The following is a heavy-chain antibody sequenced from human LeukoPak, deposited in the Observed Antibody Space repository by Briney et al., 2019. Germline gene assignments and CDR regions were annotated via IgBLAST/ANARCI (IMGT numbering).Heavy chain of an antibody. CDR3: ARYLNSGPEDF. J-gene: IGHJ4*02. V-gene: IGHV3-7*01. CDR2: IKYDRREK. D-gene: IGHD1-26*01. CDR1: GFTFSNYW. Sequence: PGGSLRLSCAATGFTFSNYWMSWFRQAPGKGLEWVANIKYDRREKQYVDSVKGRFTISRDNAKNSLFLQMNSLRAEDTAVYYCARYLNSGPEDFWGQGTLVTVSS.